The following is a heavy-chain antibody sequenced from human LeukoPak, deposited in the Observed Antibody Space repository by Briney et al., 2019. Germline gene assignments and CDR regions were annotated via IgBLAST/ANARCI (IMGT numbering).Heavy chain of an antibody. Sequence: AASVKVSCKTSGYSFNSHHVHWVRQAPGQGLEWMGVKFSHDGTTSYTQNSQGRLTMTRDTSTSTVYMELSSLRSEDTAVYYCARDSGNFHYDMDVWGQGTTVIVSS. CDR1: GYSFNSHH. J-gene: IGHJ6*02. CDR2: KFSHDGTT. D-gene: IGHD3-10*01. V-gene: IGHV1-46*02. CDR3: ARDSGNFHYDMDV.